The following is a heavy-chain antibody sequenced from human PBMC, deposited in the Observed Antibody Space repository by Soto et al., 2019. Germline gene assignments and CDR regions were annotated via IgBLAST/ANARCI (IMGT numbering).Heavy chain of an antibody. CDR2: ISYDGSNK. J-gene: IGHJ6*02. V-gene: IGHV3-30-3*01. CDR3: ARDRTYSSYVGPPYYYYGMDV. Sequence: GGSLRLSCAASGFTFSSYAMHWVRQAPGKGLEWVAVISYDGSNKYYADSVKGRFTISRDNSKNTLYLQMNSLRAEDTAVYYCARDRTYSSYVGPPYYYYGMDVWGQGTTVTVSS. CDR1: GFTFSSYA. D-gene: IGHD4-4*01.